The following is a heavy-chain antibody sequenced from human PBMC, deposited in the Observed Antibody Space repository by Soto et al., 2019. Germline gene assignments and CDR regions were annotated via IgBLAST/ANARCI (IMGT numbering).Heavy chain of an antibody. J-gene: IGHJ6*02. V-gene: IGHV4-4*07. CDR1: GGPISSYY. D-gene: IGHD6-6*01. CDR2: TDGTGGT. Sequence: PSETLSLTCTVSGGPISSYYWTWIRQPAGKGLEWIGRTDGTGGTNFNPSLRSRVTMSVDTSKRQFSLTLRSVTGADTAVYYCARDDSTRAVHLGVDVWGRGTTVTVS. CDR3: ARDDSTRAVHLGVDV.